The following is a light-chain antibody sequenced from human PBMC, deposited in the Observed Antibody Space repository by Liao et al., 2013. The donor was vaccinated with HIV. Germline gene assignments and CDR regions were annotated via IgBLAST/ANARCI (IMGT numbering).Light chain of an antibody. CDR2: YDS. J-gene: IGLJ2*01. CDR1: NIGSKS. Sequence: SYELTQPPSVSVAPGKTARITCGGNNIGSKSVHWYQQKPGQAPVLVIYYDSDRPSGIPERFSGSNSANTATLTISRVEAGDEADYYCQVWDSSSDPHVVFGGGTKLTVL. CDR3: QVWDSSSDPHVV. V-gene: IGLV3-21*04.